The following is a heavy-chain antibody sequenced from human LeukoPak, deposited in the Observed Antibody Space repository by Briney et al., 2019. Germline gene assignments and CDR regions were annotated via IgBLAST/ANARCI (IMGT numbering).Heavy chain of an antibody. CDR2: ISYSGST. CDR3: VRDARGDGDYGWFDP. Sequence: PSETLSLTRSVSGGSISSGGHYWNWIRQHPGKGLEWIGYISYSGSTYYNASLKSRVTISVDTSKNQFSLRLRSVTAADTAVYYCVRDARGDGDYGWFDPWGQGALVTISS. V-gene: IGHV4-31*03. J-gene: IGHJ5*02. CDR1: GGSISSGGHY. D-gene: IGHD4-17*01.